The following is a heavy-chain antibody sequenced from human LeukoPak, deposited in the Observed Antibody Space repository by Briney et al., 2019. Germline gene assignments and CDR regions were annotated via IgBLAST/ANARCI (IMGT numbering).Heavy chain of an antibody. V-gene: IGHV4-34*01. J-gene: IGHJ6*03. CDR2: INHSGST. CDR1: GGSFSGYY. Sequence: SETLSLTCAVYGGSFSGYYWSWIRQPPGKGLEWIGEINHSGSTNYNPSLKSRVTISVDTSKNQFSLKLSSVTAADTAVYYCARSLYDSSGYYYVGRYYYYYMDVWGKGTTVTVSS. D-gene: IGHD3-22*01. CDR3: ARSLYDSSGYYYVGRYYYYYMDV.